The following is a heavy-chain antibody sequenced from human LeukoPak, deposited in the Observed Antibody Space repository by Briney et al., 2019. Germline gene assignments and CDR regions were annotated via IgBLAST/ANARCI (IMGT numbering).Heavy chain of an antibody. J-gene: IGHJ4*02. CDR3: ARDDGSGSLGDFDY. D-gene: IGHD3-10*01. CDR2: IYYSGST. CDR1: GGSISSSSYY. Sequence: TSGTLSLTCTVSGGSISSSSYYWGWIRQPPGKGLEWIGSIYYSGSTYYNPSLKSRVTISVDTSKNQFSLKLSSVTAADTAVYYCARDDGSGSLGDFDYWGQGTLVTVSS. V-gene: IGHV4-39*02.